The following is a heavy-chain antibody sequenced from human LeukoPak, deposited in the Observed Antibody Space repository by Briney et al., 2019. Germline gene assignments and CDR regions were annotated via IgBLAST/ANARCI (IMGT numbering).Heavy chain of an antibody. CDR2: ISSSSSYI. Sequence: PGGSLRLSCAASGITFNSYTMNWVRQAPGKGLEWVSSISSSSSYIYYAASVKGRFTISRDNAKNSLYLQMNSLRAEDTAVYYCAREVLPAAMGIDYWGQGTLVTVSS. D-gene: IGHD2-2*01. CDR3: AREVLPAAMGIDY. J-gene: IGHJ4*02. CDR1: GITFNSYT. V-gene: IGHV3-21*01.